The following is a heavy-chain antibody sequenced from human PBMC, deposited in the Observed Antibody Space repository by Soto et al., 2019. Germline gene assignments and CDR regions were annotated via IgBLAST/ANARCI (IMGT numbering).Heavy chain of an antibody. V-gene: IGHV4-34*01. Sequence: PSETLSLTCAVYGGSFSGYYWSWIRQPPGKGLEWIGEINHSGSTNYNPSLKSRVTISVDTSKNQFSLKLSSVTAADTAVYYCASNDCSGGSCYSGDAFDIWGQGTMVTVSS. CDR3: ASNDCSGGSCYSGDAFDI. CDR1: GGSFSGYY. J-gene: IGHJ3*02. D-gene: IGHD2-15*01. CDR2: INHSGST.